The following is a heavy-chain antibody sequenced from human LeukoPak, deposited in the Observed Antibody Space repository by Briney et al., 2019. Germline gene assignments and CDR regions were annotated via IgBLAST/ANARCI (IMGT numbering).Heavy chain of an antibody. CDR2: IYHGGST. Sequence: SETLSLTCTVSGYSISSGYYWGWIRQPPGKGLEWIGSIYHGGSTYYNPSLKSRVTISVDTSKNQFSLKLSSVTAADTAVYYCARDHCSSSSCLDIWGQGTMVTVSS. V-gene: IGHV4-38-2*02. D-gene: IGHD2-15*01. J-gene: IGHJ3*02. CDR3: ARDHCSSSSCLDI. CDR1: GYSISSGYY.